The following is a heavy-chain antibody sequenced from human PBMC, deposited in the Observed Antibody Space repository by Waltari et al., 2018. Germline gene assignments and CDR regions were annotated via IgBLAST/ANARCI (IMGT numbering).Heavy chain of an antibody. CDR3: VRLRQGHGNFDY. CDR1: GYSFNNNW. CDR2: IYPGDSDT. J-gene: IGHJ4*02. D-gene: IGHD1-1*01. Sequence: DVQLVQSGAEVRKSGDSLKISCEGSGYSFNNNWIGWVRQMPGKGLEWMGMIYPGDSDTRYTPSFQGQVTISADKSITTVYLQWGSLKASDTAIYYCVRLRQGHGNFDYWGQGTLVTVS. V-gene: IGHV5-51*01.